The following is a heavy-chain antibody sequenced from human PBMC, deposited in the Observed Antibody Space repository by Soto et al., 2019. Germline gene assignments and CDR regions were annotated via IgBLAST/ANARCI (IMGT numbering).Heavy chain of an antibody. V-gene: IGHV1-69*12. CDR3: ARDGMFWSGYYSWGMDV. CDR1: GGTFSSYA. J-gene: IGHJ6*02. D-gene: IGHD3-3*01. CDR2: IIPIFGTA. Sequence: QVQLVQSGAEVKKPGSSVKVSCKASGGTFSSYAISWVRQAPGQGLEWMGGIIPIFGTANYVQKFQGRVTITADESTSTAYMELSSLRSEDTAVYYCARDGMFWSGYYSWGMDVWGQGTTVTVSS.